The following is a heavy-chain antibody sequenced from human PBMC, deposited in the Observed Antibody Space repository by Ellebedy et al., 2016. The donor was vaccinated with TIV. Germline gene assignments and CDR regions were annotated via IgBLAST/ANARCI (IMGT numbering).Heavy chain of an antibody. Sequence: SETLSLTCAVYGGSFSDYNWSWIRQPPGKGLEWIGEINHSGSTNYNPSLKSRVTTSVDTSKNQFSLKMASVTAADTAVYYCAWDPSWCLSCLDVWGQGTTVTVSS. J-gene: IGHJ6*02. D-gene: IGHD2-21*01. CDR2: INHSGST. CDR1: GGSFSDYN. V-gene: IGHV4-34*01. CDR3: AWDPSWCLSCLDV.